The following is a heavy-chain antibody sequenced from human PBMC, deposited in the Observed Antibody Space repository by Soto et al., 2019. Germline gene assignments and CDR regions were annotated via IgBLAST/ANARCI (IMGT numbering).Heavy chain of an antibody. CDR1: GFIFSGYA. CDR3: AKETSAYEIDY. CDR2: ISYDGNTK. J-gene: IGHJ4*02. D-gene: IGHD5-12*01. V-gene: IGHV3-30-3*01. Sequence: QVQLVESGGGVVQPGRSLRLSCAASGFIFSGYAMHWVRQAPGEGLEWVAVISYDGNTKYYADSVKGRFTVSRDNSKNTLYVQMNNLSAEDTAMYYCAKETSAYEIDYWGQGTLVNVSS.